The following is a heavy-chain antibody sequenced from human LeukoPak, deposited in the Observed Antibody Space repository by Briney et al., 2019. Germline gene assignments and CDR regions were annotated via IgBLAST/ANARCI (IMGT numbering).Heavy chain of an antibody. CDR1: GFTLSNYA. Sequence: PGGSLRLSCAASGFTLSNYAMNWVRQAPGKGLEWVSSISGGAGTISIADSVKGRFTISRDNAKNTLYLQMSSLRAEDTALYYCAKSFYCTGSSCYSVLDYWGQGALVTVSS. J-gene: IGHJ4*02. CDR2: ISGGAGTI. CDR3: AKSFYCTGSSCYSVLDY. V-gene: IGHV3-23*01. D-gene: IGHD2-2*01.